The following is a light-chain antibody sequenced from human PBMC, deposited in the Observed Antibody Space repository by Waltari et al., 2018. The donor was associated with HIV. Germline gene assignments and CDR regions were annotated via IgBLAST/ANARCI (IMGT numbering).Light chain of an antibody. Sequence: DIHMTQSPTPLSACVGETIIISCRSSQGISTYLNWFQKRVDKAPKLLIFGSFNLYTGVPSRCSASGSGTEFTRTIRVLQPVDCASCVCQQSYGVPWAFGQGTKVEV. CDR1: QGISTY. V-gene: IGKV1-39*01. CDR3: QQSYGVPWA. CDR2: GSF. J-gene: IGKJ1*01.